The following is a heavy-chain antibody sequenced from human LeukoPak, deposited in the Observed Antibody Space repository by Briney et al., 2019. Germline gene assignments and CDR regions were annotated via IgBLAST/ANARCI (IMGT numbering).Heavy chain of an antibody. J-gene: IGHJ3*02. V-gene: IGHV1-46*01. Sequence: ASVKVSCKASGYTLTRYYMHWVRQAPGQGLEWMGIINPSGGSKRYAQKFQGRVTMTRDTSTSTVYMELSSLRSEDTVVYYCASLGYCSGGSCYSIGGAFDIWGQGTMVTVSS. CDR2: INPSGGSK. D-gene: IGHD2-15*01. CDR1: GYTLTRYY. CDR3: ASLGYCSGGSCYSIGGAFDI.